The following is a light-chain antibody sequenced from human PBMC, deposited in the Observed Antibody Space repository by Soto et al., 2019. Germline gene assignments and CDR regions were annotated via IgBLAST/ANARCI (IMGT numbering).Light chain of an antibody. CDR1: QSVSSSY. CDR2: DAS. J-gene: IGKJ2*01. Sequence: EIVLTQSPGTLSLSPGERATLSCRASQSVSSSYVAWYQQKPGQAPRLLIYDASSRATGIPVRFSGSGSGTDFTLTISRLEPEDFAVYFCQQYGSSPYTFGQGTKLEIK. CDR3: QQYGSSPYT. V-gene: IGKV3-20*01.